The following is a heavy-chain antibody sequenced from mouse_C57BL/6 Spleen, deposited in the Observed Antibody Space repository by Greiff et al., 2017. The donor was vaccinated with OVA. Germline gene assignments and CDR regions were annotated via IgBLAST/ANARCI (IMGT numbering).Heavy chain of an antibody. J-gene: IGHJ2*01. V-gene: IGHV5-4*01. CDR1: GFTFSSYA. CDR2: ISDGGSYT. CDR3: AREAYYSKGYFDY. Sequence: EVKVVESGGGLVKPGGSLKLSCAASGFTFSSYAMSWVRQTPEKRLEWVATISDGGSYTYYPDNVKGRFTISRDNAKNNLYLQMSHLKSEDTAMYYCAREAYYSKGYFDYWGQGTTLTVSS. D-gene: IGHD2-5*01.